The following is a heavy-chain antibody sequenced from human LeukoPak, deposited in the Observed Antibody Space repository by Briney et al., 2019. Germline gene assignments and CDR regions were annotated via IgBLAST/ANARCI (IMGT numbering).Heavy chain of an antibody. V-gene: IGHV1-69*04. D-gene: IGHD3-22*01. CDR1: GGTFSSYA. Sequence: SVKVSCKASGGTFSSYAISWVRQAPGQGLGWMGRITPIFGIANYAQKFQGRVTITADKSTSTAYMELSSLRSEDTAVYYCGASSYYYDSSGFIDYWGQGTLVTVSS. CDR2: ITPIFGIA. J-gene: IGHJ4*02. CDR3: GASSYYYDSSGFIDY.